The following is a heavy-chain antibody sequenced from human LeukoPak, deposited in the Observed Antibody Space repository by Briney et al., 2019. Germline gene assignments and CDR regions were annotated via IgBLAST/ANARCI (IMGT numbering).Heavy chain of an antibody. CDR1: GGTFSSYA. V-gene: IGHV1-69*04. J-gene: IGHJ4*02. Sequence: SVKVSCKASGGTFSSYAVSWVRQAPGQGLEWMGRIIPILGIANYAQKFQGRVTITADKSTSTAYMELSSLRSEDTAVYYCASDTPSTYDFWSGYYTHFDYWGQGTLVTVSS. D-gene: IGHD3-3*01. CDR3: ASDTPSTYDFWSGYYTHFDY. CDR2: IIPILGIA.